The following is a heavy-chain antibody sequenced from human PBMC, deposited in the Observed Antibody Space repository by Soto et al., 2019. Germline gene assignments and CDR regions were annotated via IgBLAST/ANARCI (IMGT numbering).Heavy chain of an antibody. CDR3: ARVLGRVIVATPGGRTKYYYYGMDV. CDR1: GGSISSYY. J-gene: IGHJ6*02. V-gene: IGHV4-59*01. CDR2: IYYSRST. Sequence: SETLSLTCTVSGGSISSYYWSWIRQPPGKGLEWIGYIYYSRSTNYNPSLKSRVTISVDTSKNQFSLKLSSVTAAATAVYYCARVLGRVIVATPGGRTKYYYYGMDVWGQGTTVTVSS. D-gene: IGHD5-12*01.